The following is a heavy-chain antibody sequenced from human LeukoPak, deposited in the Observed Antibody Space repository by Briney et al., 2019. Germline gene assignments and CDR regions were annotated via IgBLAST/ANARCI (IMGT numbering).Heavy chain of an antibody. J-gene: IGHJ6*02. CDR1: GGSISSGDYY. CDR2: IYYIGST. CDR3: ARVPYIYCSSTSCADYYYGMDV. V-gene: IGHV4-30-4*01. Sequence: SQTLSLTCTVSGGSISSGDYYWSWIPQPPEKGLEWIGYIYYIGSTYYNPSLKSRVTISVDTSKNQFSLKLSSVTAADTAVYYCARVPYIYCSSTSCADYYYGMDVWGQGTTVTVSS. D-gene: IGHD2-2*01.